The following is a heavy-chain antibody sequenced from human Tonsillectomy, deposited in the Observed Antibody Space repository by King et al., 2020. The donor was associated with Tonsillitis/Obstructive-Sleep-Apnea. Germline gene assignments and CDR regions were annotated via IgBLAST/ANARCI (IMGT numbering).Heavy chain of an antibody. CDR3: ATERIWGAAGDGRYYYYMAV. V-gene: IGHV3-15*01. J-gene: IGHJ6*03. Sequence: VQLVESGGGWVKPGESLRLSCAASGFTFTNAWMSWVRQAPGKGLEWVGRIKSKSDGGTTDYAAPGKGRCTISRYDSRNTLYLQMNSLKTEDTGVYYCATERIWGAAGDGRYYYYMAVGGKGTTVTV. CDR2: IKSKSDGGTT. D-gene: IGHD7-27*01. CDR1: GFTFTNAW.